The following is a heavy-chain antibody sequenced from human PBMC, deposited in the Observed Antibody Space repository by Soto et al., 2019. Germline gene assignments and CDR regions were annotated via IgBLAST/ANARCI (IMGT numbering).Heavy chain of an antibody. CDR1: GGSISSYY. D-gene: IGHD2-15*01. V-gene: IGHV4-59*01. Sequence: QVQLQESGPGLVKPSETLSLTCTVSGGSISSYYWSWIRQPPGKGLEWIGYIYYSGSTNYNPSLKSRVTISVDTSKNQFSLKLSSVTAADTAVYYCARGEVGRYCSGGSCLYADPVFDYWGQGTLVTVSS. CDR3: ARGEVGRYCSGGSCLYADPVFDY. CDR2: IYYSGST. J-gene: IGHJ4*02.